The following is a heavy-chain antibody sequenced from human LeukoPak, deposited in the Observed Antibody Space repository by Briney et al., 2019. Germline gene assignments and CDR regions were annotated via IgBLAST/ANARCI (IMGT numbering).Heavy chain of an antibody. V-gene: IGHV4-39*01. D-gene: IGHD3-10*01. Sequence: SETLSLTCTVSGGSISSSSYCWGWIRQPPGKGLEWIGSIYYSGSTYYNPSLKSRVTISVDTSKNQFSLKLSSVTAADTAVYYCARVGLLWFGENYDAFDIWGQGTMVTVSS. J-gene: IGHJ3*02. CDR1: GGSISSSSYC. CDR3: ARVGLLWFGENYDAFDI. CDR2: IYYSGST.